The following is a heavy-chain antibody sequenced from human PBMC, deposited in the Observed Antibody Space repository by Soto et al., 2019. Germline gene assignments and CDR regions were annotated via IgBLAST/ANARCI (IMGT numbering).Heavy chain of an antibody. V-gene: IGHV3-66*01. CDR3: ARDDVYCGDGRCYWFPMDV. CDR2: FDNGGNT. Sequence: VQLVESGGGVVQPGGSLRLSCAVSGFTVSRYYMSWVRQPPGKGPEWVALFDNGGNTYYAESVKGRFTISRDSSENTLGLHFNSLAAEDTALYYSARDDVYCGDGRCYWFPMDVWGKGTTVTVSS. CDR1: GFTVSRYY. J-gene: IGHJ6*03. D-gene: IGHD2-15*01.